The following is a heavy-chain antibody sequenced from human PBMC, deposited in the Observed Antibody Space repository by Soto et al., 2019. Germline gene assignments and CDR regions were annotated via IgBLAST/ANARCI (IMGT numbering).Heavy chain of an antibody. V-gene: IGHV3-11*06. CDR2: SSNSGAFT. CDR3: ARSGDNYNLLDY. J-gene: IGHJ4*02. CDR1: GFTFSDYY. Sequence: LRLSCEGSGFTFSDYYMSWIRQAPGKGLEWISYSSNSGAFTKYADSVKGRFSISRDNTKNLLFLQMNSLRAEDTALYYCARSGDNYNLLDYWGQGTPVTVYS. D-gene: IGHD1-1*01.